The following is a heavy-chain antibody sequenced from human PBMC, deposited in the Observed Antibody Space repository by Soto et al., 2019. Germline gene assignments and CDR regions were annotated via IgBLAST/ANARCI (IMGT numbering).Heavy chain of an antibody. V-gene: IGHV1-2*04. CDR1: GYTFTGYY. D-gene: IGHD5-18*01. Sequence: ASVKVSCKASGYTFTGYYIHWVRQAPGQGLEWMGWINPNSGGTNYAQKFQGWVTMTRDTSISTAYMELSRLRSDDTAVYYCARALYSYGYVPAFDYWGQGTLVTV. J-gene: IGHJ4*02. CDR2: INPNSGGT. CDR3: ARALYSYGYVPAFDY.